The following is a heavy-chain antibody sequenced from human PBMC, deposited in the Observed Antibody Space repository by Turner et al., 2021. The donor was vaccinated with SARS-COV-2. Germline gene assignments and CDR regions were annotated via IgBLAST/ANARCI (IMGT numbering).Heavy chain of an antibody. CDR1: GFPFSNYA. CDR3: ATRSGSYAGFDS. J-gene: IGHJ4*02. CDR2: ITHEGSNK. V-gene: IGHV3-30-3*01. D-gene: IGHD1-26*01. Sequence: QVQLVESGGGVVQPGRSLSLSCAASGFPFSNYAMHWVRQAPGKGLEWLADITHEGSNKYYRDSVKGRFTISRDNSKNTLYRQMNSLRVADTAVYYCATRSGSYAGFDSWGQGTLVTVSS.